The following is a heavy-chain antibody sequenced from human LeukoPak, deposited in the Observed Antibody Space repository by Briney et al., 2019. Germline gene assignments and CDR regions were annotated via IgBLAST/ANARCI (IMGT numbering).Heavy chain of an antibody. D-gene: IGHD2-15*01. CDR1: GYTFTIYY. J-gene: IGHJ4*02. CDR2: INPSGGST. CDR3: ARVGGVVAATRFDY. Sequence: ASVNVSCKASGYTFTIYYMHWVRQAPGQGLEWMGIINPSGGSTSYAQKFQGRVTMTRDTSTSTVYMELSSLRSEDTAVYYCARVGGVVAATRFDYWGQGTLVTVAS. V-gene: IGHV1-46*01.